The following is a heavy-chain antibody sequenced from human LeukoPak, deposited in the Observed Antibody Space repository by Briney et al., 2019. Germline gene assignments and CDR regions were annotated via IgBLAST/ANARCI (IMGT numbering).Heavy chain of an antibody. J-gene: IGHJ3*02. Sequence: SETLSLTCVVYGESFSGYYWTWIRQPPGKGLEWIGEIIDTGSTKYNSSLKSRVTISVDTSKNEFSLKLSSVTAADTAVYYCASCSGGSCYSRGDAFDIWGQGTMVTVSS. D-gene: IGHD2-15*01. CDR1: GESFSGYY. V-gene: IGHV4-34*12. CDR2: IIDTGST. CDR3: ASCSGGSCYSRGDAFDI.